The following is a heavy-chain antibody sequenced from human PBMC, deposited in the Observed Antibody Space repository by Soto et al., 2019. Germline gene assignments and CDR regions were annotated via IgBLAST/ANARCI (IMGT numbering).Heavy chain of an antibody. D-gene: IGHD4-4*01. J-gene: IGHJ4*02. CDR1: GYTFISYA. V-gene: IGHV1-3*01. CDR3: ERALQGLYYFDY. CDR2: INAGNGNT. Sequence: ASVKVSCKASGYTFISYAIHWVRQAPGQRLEWMGWINAGNGNTKYSQKFQGRVTITRDTSASTAYMELTSLRSEDTAVYYCERALQGLYYFDYWGQGTLVTVSS.